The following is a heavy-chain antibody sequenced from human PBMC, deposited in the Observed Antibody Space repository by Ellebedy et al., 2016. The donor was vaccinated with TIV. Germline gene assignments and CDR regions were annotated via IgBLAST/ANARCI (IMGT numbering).Heavy chain of an antibody. V-gene: IGHV4-31*01. J-gene: IGHJ6*02. CDR2: IFYSGST. CDR1: GGFISSGVHY. CDR3: ARLAKYYYYYGLDV. Sequence: MPSETLSLTCTVSGGFISSGVHYWSWIRQHTGKGLEWIGHIFYSGSTYYNPSLKSLVTISVDTSKNQFSLKLTSVTAADTAVYYCARLAKYYYYYGLDVWGQGTPVTVSS.